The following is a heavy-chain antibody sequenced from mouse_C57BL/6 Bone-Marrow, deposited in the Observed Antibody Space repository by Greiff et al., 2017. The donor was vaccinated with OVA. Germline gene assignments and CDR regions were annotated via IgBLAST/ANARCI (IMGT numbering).Heavy chain of an antibody. CDR1: GYAFSSYW. CDR3: ARGDYGNYGGFAY. V-gene: IGHV1-80*01. CDR2: IYPGDGDT. J-gene: IGHJ3*01. D-gene: IGHD2-1*01. Sequence: QVQLQQSGAELVKPGASVKISCKASGYAFSSYWMNWVKQRPGKGLEWIGQIYPGDGDTNYNGKFKGKATLTADKSSSTAYMQLSSLTSEDSAVYFCARGDYGNYGGFAYWGQGTLVTVSA.